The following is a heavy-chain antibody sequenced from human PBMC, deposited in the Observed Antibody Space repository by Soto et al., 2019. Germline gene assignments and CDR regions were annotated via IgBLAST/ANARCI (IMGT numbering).Heavy chain of an antibody. CDR2: ISGSGGST. CDR3: AKDLFTITRGGVIPQYYFDY. CDR1: GFTFSSYA. J-gene: IGHJ4*02. V-gene: IGHV3-23*01. Sequence: GGSLRLSCAASGFTFSSYAMSWVRQAPGKGLEWVSAISGSGGSTYYADSVKGRFTISRDNSKNTLYLQMNSLRAEDTAVYYCAKDLFTITRGGVIPQYYFDYWGQGTLVTVSS. D-gene: IGHD3-16*01.